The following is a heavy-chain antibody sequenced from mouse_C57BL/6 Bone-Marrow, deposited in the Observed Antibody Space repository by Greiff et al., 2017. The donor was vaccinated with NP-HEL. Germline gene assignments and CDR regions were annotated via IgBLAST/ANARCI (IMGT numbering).Heavy chain of an antibody. D-gene: IGHD1-1*01. CDR2: ISSGSSTI. V-gene: IGHV5-17*01. Sequence: EVKLQESGGGLVKPGGSLKLSCAASGFTFSDYGMHWVRQAPEKGLEWVAYISSGSSTIYYADTVKGRFTISRDNAKNTLFLQMTSLRSEDTAMYYCARPYGSSYGAMDYWGQGTSVTVSS. J-gene: IGHJ4*01. CDR1: GFTFSDYG. CDR3: ARPYGSSYGAMDY.